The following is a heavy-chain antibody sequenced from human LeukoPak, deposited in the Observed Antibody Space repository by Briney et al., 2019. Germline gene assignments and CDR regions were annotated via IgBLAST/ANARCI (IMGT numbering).Heavy chain of an antibody. CDR2: IYYSGST. CDR1: GGSISSSSYY. D-gene: IGHD2/OR15-2a*01. J-gene: IGHJ4*02. V-gene: IGHV4-39*07. CDR3: ARVRGSTFYIHY. Sequence: KTSETLSLTCTVSGGSISSSSYYWGWIRQPPGKGLEWIGSIYYSGSTYYNPSLKSRVTISVDTSKNQFSLRLNSVTAADTAVYYCARVRGSTFYIHYWGRGTLVTVSS.